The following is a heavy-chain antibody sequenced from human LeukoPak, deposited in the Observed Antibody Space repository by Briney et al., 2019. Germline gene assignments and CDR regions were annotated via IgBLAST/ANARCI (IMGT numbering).Heavy chain of an antibody. J-gene: IGHJ5*02. Sequence: ASVKVSCKASGYTFTGYYMHWVRQAPGQGLEWMGWINPNSGGTNYAQKFQGRVTMTRDTSISTAYMELSRLRSDDTAVYYCARDNIVPMVYAGFDPWGQGTLVTVSS. V-gene: IGHV1-2*02. CDR1: GYTFTGYY. CDR3: ARDNIVPMVYAGFDP. CDR2: INPNSGGT. D-gene: IGHD2-8*01.